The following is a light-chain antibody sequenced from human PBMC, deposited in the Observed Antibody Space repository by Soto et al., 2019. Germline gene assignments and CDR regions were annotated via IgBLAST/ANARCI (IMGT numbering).Light chain of an antibody. J-gene: IGKJ1*01. CDR3: QQYNSYWA. CDR1: QSISSW. V-gene: IGKV1-5*01. Sequence: DIQMTQSPSTLSASVGDRVTITCRASQSISSWLAWYQLKPGKAPKLLIYEASTLDSGAPSRFSGRGSGTEFTLTISSLQPEDFATYYCQQYNSYWAFGPGTKVDIK. CDR2: EAS.